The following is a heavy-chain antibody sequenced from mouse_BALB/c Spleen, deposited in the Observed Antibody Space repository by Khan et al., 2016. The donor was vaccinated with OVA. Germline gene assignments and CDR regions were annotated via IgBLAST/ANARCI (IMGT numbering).Heavy chain of an antibody. V-gene: IGHV9-3-1*01. CDR3: ARPPYFSDTLAY. J-gene: IGHJ4*01. D-gene: IGHD2-10*01. Sequence: QIQLVQSGPELKKPGETVKISCKASGYSFRNFGMNWVKEAPGKGLEWMGWINTYTGEPTYADDFKGRFAFSLETSASTAYLQISNLTNEDTATSFCARPPYFSDTLAYWGQGTSVTVSS. CDR1: GYSFRNFG. CDR2: INTYTGEP.